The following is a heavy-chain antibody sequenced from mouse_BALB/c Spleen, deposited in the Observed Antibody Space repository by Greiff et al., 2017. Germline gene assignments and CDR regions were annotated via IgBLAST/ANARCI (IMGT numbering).Heavy chain of an antibody. CDR3: ARSGYDGDYYAMDY. J-gene: IGHJ4*01. CDR2: INPSSGYT. CDR1: GYTFTSYT. Sequence: QVQLQQSGAELARPGASVKMSCKASGYTFTSYTMHWVKQRPGQGLEWIGYINPSSGYTNYNQKFKDKATLTADKSSSTAYMQLSSLTSEDSAVYYCARSGYDGDYYAMDYWGQGTSVTVSS. D-gene: IGHD2-2*01. V-gene: IGHV1-4*01.